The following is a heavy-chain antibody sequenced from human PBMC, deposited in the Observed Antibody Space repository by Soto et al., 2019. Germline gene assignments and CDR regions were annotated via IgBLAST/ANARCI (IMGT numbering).Heavy chain of an antibody. Sequence: SETLSLTCTVSGGSISSSSYYWGWIRQPPGKGLEWIGSIYYSGSTYYNPSLKSRVTISVDTSKNQFSLKLSSVTAADTAVYYCGRIVVVVASLTANAFEIWGQGTMVTVSS. CDR1: GGSISSSSYY. D-gene: IGHD2-15*01. CDR3: GRIVVVVASLTANAFEI. CDR2: IYYSGST. J-gene: IGHJ3*02. V-gene: IGHV4-39*01.